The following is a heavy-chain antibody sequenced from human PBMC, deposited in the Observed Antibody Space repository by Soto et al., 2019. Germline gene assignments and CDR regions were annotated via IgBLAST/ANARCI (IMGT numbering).Heavy chain of an antibody. CDR3: ARDRGWSLFDY. J-gene: IGHJ4*02. CDR2: TNSDGSDT. V-gene: IGHV3-74*01. CDR1: GFTFSSYW. Sequence: GGSLRLSCAASGFTFSSYWMYWVRQAPGKGLVWVSRTNSDGSDTSYADSVKGRFTISRDNAKNTLYLQMNSLRAEDTAVYYCARDRGWSLFDYWGQGTLVTVAS. D-gene: IGHD6-19*01.